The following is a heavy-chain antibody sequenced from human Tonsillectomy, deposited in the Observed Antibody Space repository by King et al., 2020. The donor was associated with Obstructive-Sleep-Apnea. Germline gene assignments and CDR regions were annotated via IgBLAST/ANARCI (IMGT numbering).Heavy chain of an antibody. CDR1: GFTFSSYW. CDR2: INPDGSVA. CDR3: ARPTVTLEY. J-gene: IGHJ4*02. D-gene: IGHD4-17*01. Sequence: VQLVESGGALVQPGGFLRLPCAASGFTFSSYWMHWVRQAPGKGLGWVSRINPDGSVAIYADPVKGRFTISRDHAKKTLYLQMNELRPGDTARYYCARPTVTLEYWGQGSQVTVSS. V-gene: IGHV3-74*01.